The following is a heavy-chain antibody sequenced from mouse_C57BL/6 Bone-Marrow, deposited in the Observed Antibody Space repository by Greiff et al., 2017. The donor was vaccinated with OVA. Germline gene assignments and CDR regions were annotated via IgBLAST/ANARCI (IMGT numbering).Heavy chain of an antibody. V-gene: IGHV14-2*01. CDR3: ARYYDGYFAWFAY. CDR1: GFNIKDYY. J-gene: IGHJ3*01. Sequence: EVQRVESGAELVKPGASVKLSCTASGFNIKDYYMHWVKQRTEQGLEWIGRIDPEDGETKYAPKFQGKATITADTSSNTAYLQLSSLTSEDTAVYYGARYYDGYFAWFAYWGQGTLVTVSA. D-gene: IGHD2-3*01. CDR2: IDPEDGET.